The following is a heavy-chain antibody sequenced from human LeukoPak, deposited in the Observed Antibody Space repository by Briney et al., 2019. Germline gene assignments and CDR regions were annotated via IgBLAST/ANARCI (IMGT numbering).Heavy chain of an antibody. Sequence: ASVKVSCKASGYTFTSYGISWVRQAPGQGLEWMGWISAYNGNTNYAQKLQGRVTMTTDTSTSTAYMELRNLRSDDTAVYYCARMTSSSWYGGYFDYWGQGTLVTVSS. D-gene: IGHD6-13*01. CDR2: ISAYNGNT. V-gene: IGHV1-18*01. J-gene: IGHJ4*02. CDR1: GYTFTSYG. CDR3: ARMTSSSWYGGYFDY.